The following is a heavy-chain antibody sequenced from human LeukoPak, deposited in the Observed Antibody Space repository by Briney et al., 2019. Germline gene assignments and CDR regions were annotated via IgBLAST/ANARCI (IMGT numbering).Heavy chain of an antibody. CDR1: GFTFSSYW. D-gene: IGHD2-2*01. V-gene: IGHV3-7*01. CDR3: ARGMGTISSTTYYYGMNV. CDR2: IKEDGSEK. Sequence: PGGSLRLSCAASGFTFSSYWMRWVRQAPGKGLEWVANIKEDGSEKDYVDSVKGRFTISRDNAKNSLYLQMNSLRAEDTAVYYCARGMGTISSTTYYYGMNVWGQGTTVTVSS. J-gene: IGHJ6*02.